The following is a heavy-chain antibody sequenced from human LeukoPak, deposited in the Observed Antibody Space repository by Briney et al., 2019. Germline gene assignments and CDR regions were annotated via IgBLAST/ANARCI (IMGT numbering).Heavy chain of an antibody. Sequence: SVKVSCKASGGTFSSYAISWVRQAPGQGLEWMGGIIPIFGTANYAQKFQGRVTITADESTSTAYMELSSLISEDTAVYYCARDRGRDGYSDYWGQGTLVTVSS. CDR1: GGTFSSYA. V-gene: IGHV1-69*13. CDR2: IIPIFGTA. D-gene: IGHD5-24*01. CDR3: ARDRGRDGYSDY. J-gene: IGHJ4*02.